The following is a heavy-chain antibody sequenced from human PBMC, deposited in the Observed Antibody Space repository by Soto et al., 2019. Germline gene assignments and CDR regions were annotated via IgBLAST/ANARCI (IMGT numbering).Heavy chain of an antibody. CDR1: GYTFTSYG. Sequence: SVKGSCEASGYTFTSYGISWGRQAPVQGLEWMGWISAYNGNTNYSQKLQGRVTMTTDTSTSTAYMELRSLRSDDTAVYYCARVPYYASSGMGYFDCCRQGTLVIVSS. CDR2: ISAYNGNT. CDR3: ARVPYYASSGMGYFDC. V-gene: IGHV1-18*01. J-gene: IGHJ4*02. D-gene: IGHD3-22*01.